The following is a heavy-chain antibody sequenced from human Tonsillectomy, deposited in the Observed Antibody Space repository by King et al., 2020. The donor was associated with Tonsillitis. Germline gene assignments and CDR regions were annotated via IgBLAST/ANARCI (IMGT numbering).Heavy chain of an antibody. CDR3: ARAHYISRYTLAY. V-gene: IGHV1-46*01. J-gene: IGHJ4*02. CDR1: GYTFTQYS. Sequence: VQLVESGAEVKKPGASVKISCEASGYTFTQYSLHWVRQAPGQGLEWMGIVNPSGGFASLAQKFHGRVTMTRDTSTRTVYVELSSLRSDDTAMYFCARAHYISRYTLAYWGQGTLVTVSS. D-gene: IGHD3-16*02. CDR2: VNPSGGFA.